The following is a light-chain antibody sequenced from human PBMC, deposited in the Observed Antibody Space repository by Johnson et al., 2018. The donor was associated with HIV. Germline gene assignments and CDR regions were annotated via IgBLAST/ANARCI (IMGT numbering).Light chain of an antibody. CDR3: GPWDSSLRSCF. J-gene: IGLJ1*01. V-gene: IGLV1-51*02. CDR1: SSNIGNNF. CDR2: ANN. Sequence: QSVLTQPPSVSAAPGQKVTISCSGSSSNIGNNFVSWYQQLPGTAPKLLIYANNKRPSGIPDRFSGSKSGTSATLGITGLQTGDEADDYCGPWDSSLRSCFFGTGTK.